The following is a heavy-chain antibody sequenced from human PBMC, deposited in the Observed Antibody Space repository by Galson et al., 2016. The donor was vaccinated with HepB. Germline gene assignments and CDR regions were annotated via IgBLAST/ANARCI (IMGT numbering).Heavy chain of an antibody. V-gene: IGHV3-74*01. CDR1: GFTFSSYW. D-gene: IGHD4-11*01. CDR3: ARDRFNSDYFSDY. J-gene: IGHJ4*02. CDR2: IGNDGSDT. Sequence: SLRLSCAASGFTFSSYWMHWVRQAPGEGLVWDSRIGNDGSDTDYADSVKGRFIISRDNAKNTLYLQMNSLRAEGTAVYSCARDRFNSDYFSDYWGQGTLVTVSS.